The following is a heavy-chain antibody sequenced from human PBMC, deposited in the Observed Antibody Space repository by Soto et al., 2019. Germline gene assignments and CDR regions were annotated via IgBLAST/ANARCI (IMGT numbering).Heavy chain of an antibody. J-gene: IGHJ5*02. Sequence: ASVKVSCKASGYTFTCYYMHWVRQAPGQGLEWMGWINPNSGGTNYAQKFQGWVTMTRDRSISTAYMGLSRLRSDDTAVYYCARAVFLPTITGTKSAGNWFDPWGQGTLVTVSS. D-gene: IGHD1-7*01. CDR1: GYTFTCYY. CDR2: INPNSGGT. V-gene: IGHV1-2*04. CDR3: ARAVFLPTITGTKSAGNWFDP.